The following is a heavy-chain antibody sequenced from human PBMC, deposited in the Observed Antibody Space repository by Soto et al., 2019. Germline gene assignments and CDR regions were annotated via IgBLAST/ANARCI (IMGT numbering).Heavy chain of an antibody. CDR1: GFTFSSYW. Sequence: PGGSLRLSYAASGFTFSSYWMHWVRQAPGKGLVWVSRMNSDGSTTSYADSVKGRFTISRDNAKNTVYLQMNSLTAEDTAMYYCARVGRGFWYFDLWGRGTLVTVSS. V-gene: IGHV3-74*01. CDR3: ARVGRGFWYFDL. J-gene: IGHJ2*01. CDR2: MNSDGSTT.